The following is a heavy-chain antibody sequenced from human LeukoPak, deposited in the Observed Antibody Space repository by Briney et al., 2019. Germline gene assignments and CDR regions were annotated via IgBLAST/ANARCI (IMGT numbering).Heavy chain of an antibody. D-gene: IGHD2-2*01. CDR2: IKQDGSEK. CDR3: ARRYCSSTSCWSFDY. CDR1: GFTFSSYW. V-gene: IGHV3-7*01. Sequence: GGSLRLSCAASGFTFSSYWMSWVRQAPGKGLEWVANIKQDGSEKYYVDSVKGRFTISRDNAKNSLYLQMNSLRAEDTAVYYCARRYCSSTSCWSFDYWGQGTLVTVSS. J-gene: IGHJ4*02.